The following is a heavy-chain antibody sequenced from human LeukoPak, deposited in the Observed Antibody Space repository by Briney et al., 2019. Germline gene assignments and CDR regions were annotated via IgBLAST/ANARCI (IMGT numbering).Heavy chain of an antibody. Sequence: PGGSLRLSCAASGFTFNNYGMGWVRQTPGKGLEWVAVVSYDGSNKYYADSVKGRFTISRDNSKNTLYFQMNSLRAEDTAVYYCAKDRISDGVFDYWGQGTLVTVSS. J-gene: IGHJ4*02. CDR1: GFTFNNYG. D-gene: IGHD2-21*01. CDR2: VSYDGSNK. V-gene: IGHV3-30*18. CDR3: AKDRISDGVFDY.